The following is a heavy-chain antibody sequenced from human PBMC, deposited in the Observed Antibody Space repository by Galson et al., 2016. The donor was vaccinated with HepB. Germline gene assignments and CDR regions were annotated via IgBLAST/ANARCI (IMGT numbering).Heavy chain of an antibody. CDR1: GGSLSNTTNY. V-gene: IGHV4-39*01. CDR2: IYYSGTT. J-gene: IGHJ4*02. D-gene: IGHD3-10*01. CDR3: ARQSVLTGGIFLWFELIDN. Sequence: SETLSLTCTVSGGSLSNTTNYWGWIRQPPGKGLEWIGSIYYSGTTYNNPSLKNRVTMSVDTSRNQFSLSLTSVTAADTAVYSCARQSVLTGGIFLWFELIDNWGPGTVVTVSA.